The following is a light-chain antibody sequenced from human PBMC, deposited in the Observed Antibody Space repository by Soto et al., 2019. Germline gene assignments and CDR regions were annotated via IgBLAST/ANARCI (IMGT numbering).Light chain of an antibody. V-gene: IGKV3-20*01. CDR1: QTISSSY. J-gene: IGKJ1*01. Sequence: EIVLTQSPDTLSLSPGERATLSCRASQTISSSYLAWYQQKPGQAPRLLIHGASSRATGIPDRFSGSGFGTDFTLAISRLEPEDFAVYYCQQCGDSPERTFGQGTKVEIK. CDR3: QQCGDSPERT. CDR2: GAS.